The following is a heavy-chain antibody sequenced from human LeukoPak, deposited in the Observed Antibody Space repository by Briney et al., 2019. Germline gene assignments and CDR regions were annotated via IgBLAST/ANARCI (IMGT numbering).Heavy chain of an antibody. CDR3: ASQGFGNYFDS. Sequence: PGGSLRLSCAASGFTFSRYWMHWVRQAPGKGLVWVSRINSDGSSTSYADSVKGRFTISRDNSKNTLYLQMSSLRAEDTAVYYCASQGFGNYFDSWGQGTLVTVSS. J-gene: IGHJ4*02. CDR1: GFTFSRYW. D-gene: IGHD3-16*01. V-gene: IGHV3-74*01. CDR2: INSDGSST.